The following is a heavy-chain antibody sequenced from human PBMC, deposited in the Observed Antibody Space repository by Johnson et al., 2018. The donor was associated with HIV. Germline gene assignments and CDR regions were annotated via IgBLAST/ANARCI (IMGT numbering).Heavy chain of an antibody. J-gene: IGHJ3*02. D-gene: IGHD6-19*01. CDR3: AKIIGYSSGLEI. Sequence: HVQLVESGGGVVRPGRSLRLSCAASGFTFSNYPMHWVRQAPGKGLEWVAFIRYDGSNKYYADSVKGRFTISRDNSKNTLYLQMNSLRAEDTAVYYCAKIIGYSSGLEIWGQGTMVTVSS. CDR1: GFTFSNYP. V-gene: IGHV3-30*02. CDR2: IRYDGSNK.